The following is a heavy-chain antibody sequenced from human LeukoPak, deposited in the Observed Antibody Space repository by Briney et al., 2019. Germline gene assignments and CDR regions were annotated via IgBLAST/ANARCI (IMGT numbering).Heavy chain of an antibody. D-gene: IGHD3-22*01. J-gene: IGHJ4*02. V-gene: IGHV3-23*01. CDR3: AKDADISVELVVITSFDS. CDR2: ISRSGNRA. CDR1: RFTFSTYG. Sequence: GGSLRLSWAASRFTFSTYGMNWVRQTLGHGLEWVSAISRSGNRAYHADSVKGRFTISRDNSKNMLYLQMNSLRAEDTALYYCAKDADISVELVVITSFDSWGQGTLVTVSS.